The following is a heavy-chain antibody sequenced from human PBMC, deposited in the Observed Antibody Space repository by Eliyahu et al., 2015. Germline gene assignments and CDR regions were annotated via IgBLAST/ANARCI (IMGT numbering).Heavy chain of an antibody. CDR3: ARGPETKSAYYYNY. D-gene: IGHD3-3*01. V-gene: IGHV1-69*01. Sequence: QVQLVQSGAEVKKPGSSVKVSCKTSGGTFSSYSIDWVRQAPGQGFEWVGGIIPIFGTANYAQSFQGRITITADESTSTAYMDLRSLRSEDTAVYYCARGPETKSAYYYNYWGQGTLVTVSS. J-gene: IGHJ4*02. CDR2: IIPIFGTA. CDR1: GGTFSSYS.